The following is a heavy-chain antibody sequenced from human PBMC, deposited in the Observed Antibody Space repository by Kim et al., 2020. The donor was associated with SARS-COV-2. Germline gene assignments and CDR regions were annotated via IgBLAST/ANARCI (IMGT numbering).Heavy chain of an antibody. CDR3: ARDGVVDTAMVTFPNYYYYGMDV. V-gene: IGHV7-4-1*02. CDR1: GYTFTSYA. J-gene: IGHJ6*02. Sequence: ASVKVSCKASGYTFTSYAMNWVRQAPGQGLEWMGWINTNTGNPTYAQGFTGRFVFSLDTSVSTAYRQISSLKAEDTAVYYCARDGVVDTAMVTFPNYYYYGMDVWGPGTTVTVSS. CDR2: INTNTGNP. D-gene: IGHD5-18*01.